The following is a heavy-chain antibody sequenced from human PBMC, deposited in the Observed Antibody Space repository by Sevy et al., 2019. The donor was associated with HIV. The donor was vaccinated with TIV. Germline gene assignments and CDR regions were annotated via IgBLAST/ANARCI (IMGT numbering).Heavy chain of an antibody. CDR3: AAIREYYYGNSGYFDY. V-gene: IGHV1-24*01. CDR2: FVPEDGER. D-gene: IGHD3-22*01. J-gene: IGHJ4*02. Sequence: ASVKVSYKVSGYTLTSLSIHWVRQAPGKGLEWMGSFVPEDGERIYAQKFQGRVTMTEDTSTGTAYMDLSSLRSDDTAVYYCAAIREYYYGNSGYFDYWGQGTLVTVSS. CDR1: GYTLTSLS.